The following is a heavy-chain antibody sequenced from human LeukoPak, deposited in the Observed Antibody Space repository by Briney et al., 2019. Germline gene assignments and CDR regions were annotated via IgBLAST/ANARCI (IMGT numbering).Heavy chain of an antibody. D-gene: IGHD6-13*01. Sequence: PGGSLRLSCAASGFTFSSYAMSWVRQAPGKGLEWIAYISYSGGTDYNPSLRSRVTISLDTSKNQFSLKLNSVTAADTAVYYCARVPAAGTGPDLWGQGTLVTVSS. CDR1: GFTFSSYA. CDR3: ARVPAAGTGPDL. V-gene: IGHV4-59*01. J-gene: IGHJ5*02. CDR2: ISYSGGT.